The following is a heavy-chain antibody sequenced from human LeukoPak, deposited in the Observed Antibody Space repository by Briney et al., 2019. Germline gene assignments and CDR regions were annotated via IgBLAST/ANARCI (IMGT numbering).Heavy chain of an antibody. J-gene: IGHJ4*02. CDR3: AKVLSLRSHFFDY. CDR1: GFTFGSHA. D-gene: IGHD4-17*01. CDR2: IRYDGSNK. V-gene: IGHV3-30*02. Sequence: PGGSLRLSCAASGFTFGSHAMHWVRQAPGKGLEWVAFIRYDGSNKYYADSVKGRFTISRDNSKNTLYLEMNSLRGEDTAVYYCAKVLSLRSHFFDYWGQGTLVTVSS.